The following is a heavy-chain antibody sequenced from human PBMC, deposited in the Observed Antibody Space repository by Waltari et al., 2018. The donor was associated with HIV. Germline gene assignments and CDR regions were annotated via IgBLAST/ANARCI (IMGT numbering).Heavy chain of an antibody. CDR1: GYTFSPYY. CDR2: INLNSGDT. V-gene: IGHV1-2*06. Sequence: QVQLVLFGDQGTKPGHSVKVSCLFSGYTFSPYYLHLARQDPGKGLEGRGRINLNSGDTNYGQKFQGRVTMTRYTSISTAYMELSRLRSDDPAVYDCARDSYYYDSSCFFPDFWGQGTLVTVSS. J-gene: IGHJ4*02. CDR3: ARDSYYYDSSCFFPDF. D-gene: IGHD3-22*01.